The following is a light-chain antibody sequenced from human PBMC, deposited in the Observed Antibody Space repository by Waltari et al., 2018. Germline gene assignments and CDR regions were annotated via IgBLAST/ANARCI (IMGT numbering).Light chain of an antibody. V-gene: IGLV1-51*01. CDR3: GTWDVSLTAAV. J-gene: IGLJ2*01. CDR1: RSHLWHTP. CDR2: DNN. Sequence: QSVFTQPPSVSAAPGQKVTISCSCDRSHLWHTPVSFYQQIPGTAPKLLTYDNNKRPSGIPDRFSGSKSGTSATLGITGLQTGDEADYYCGTWDVSLTAAVFGGGTTVSVL.